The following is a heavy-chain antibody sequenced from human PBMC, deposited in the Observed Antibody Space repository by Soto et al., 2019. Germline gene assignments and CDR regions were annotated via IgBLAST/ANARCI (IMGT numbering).Heavy chain of an antibody. Sequence: GGSLRLSCAASGFTFSTYAVSWVRQAPGKGLEWVSAISASGDSTYSADSVKGRFAISRDNSMNALYLQMSSLRIEDTAVYYCAHPRGYGVFDAYDIWGQGTMVTVSS. J-gene: IGHJ3*02. CDR1: GFTFSTYA. CDR2: ISASGDST. CDR3: AHPRGYGVFDAYDI. V-gene: IGHV3-23*01. D-gene: IGHD1-1*01.